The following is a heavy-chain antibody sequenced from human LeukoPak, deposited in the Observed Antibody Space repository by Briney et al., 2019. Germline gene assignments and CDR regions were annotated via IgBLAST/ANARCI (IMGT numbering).Heavy chain of an antibody. CDR2: ISYDGSNK. J-gene: IGHJ4*02. CDR1: RFTFSSYA. V-gene: IGHV3-30-3*01. CDR3: ARDGVAVAGTNFDY. Sequence: GGSLRLSCAASRFTFSSYAMHWVRQAPAKGLEWVAVISYDGSNKYYADSVKGRFTISRDNSKNTLYLQMNSLRAEDTAVYYCARDGVAVAGTNFDYWGQGTLVTVSS. D-gene: IGHD6-19*01.